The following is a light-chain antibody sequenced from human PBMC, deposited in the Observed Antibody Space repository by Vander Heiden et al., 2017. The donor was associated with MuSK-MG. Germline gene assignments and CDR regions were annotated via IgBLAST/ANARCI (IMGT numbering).Light chain of an antibody. Sequence: DLQMTQSPSSLSASVGDTVTITCPASQDISAYLNWYQQKPGKAPKLLISDASDVETVAPSRFSGSGGRTYITFTIDILHPEYIVTYYRQQFKSLPISFGQGTRLVIK. CDR3: QQFKSLPIS. CDR1: QDISAY. V-gene: IGKV1-33*01. CDR2: DAS. J-gene: IGKJ5*01.